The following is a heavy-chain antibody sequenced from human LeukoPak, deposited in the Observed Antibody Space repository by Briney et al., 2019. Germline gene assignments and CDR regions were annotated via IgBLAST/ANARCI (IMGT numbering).Heavy chain of an antibody. J-gene: IGHJ3*02. V-gene: IGHV4-59*11. CDR1: GGSMSHH. CDR2: ISHTAST. D-gene: IGHD2-15*01. CDR3: ARDSGKDAFDI. Sequence: SETLSLTCTVSGGSMSHHWSWIRQSPGKGLEWIGYISHTASTNYNPSLKSRVTISVDTSKNQFSLKLSSVTAADTAVYYCARDSGKDAFDIWGQGTMVTVSS.